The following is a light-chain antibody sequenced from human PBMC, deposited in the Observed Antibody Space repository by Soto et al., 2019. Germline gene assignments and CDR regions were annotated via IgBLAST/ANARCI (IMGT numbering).Light chain of an antibody. CDR1: QSISSW. J-gene: IGKJ1*01. CDR2: KAS. Sequence: SQMTQYPSKMSASVGDRVTITCRASQSISSWLAWYQQKPGKAPKLLIYKASTLKSGVPSRFSGSGSGTEFTLTISCLQPDDFATYYCQVDTFYLEAFGQGTKVDI. V-gene: IGKV1-5*03. CDR3: QVDTFYLEA.